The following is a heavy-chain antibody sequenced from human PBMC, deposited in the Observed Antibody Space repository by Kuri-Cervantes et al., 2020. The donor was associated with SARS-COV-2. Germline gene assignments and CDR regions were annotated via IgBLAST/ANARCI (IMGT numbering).Heavy chain of an antibody. J-gene: IGHJ4*02. CDR2: IHYSGST. CDR3: ARFPSSSWYHFDY. CDR1: GDSLSSDDYY. V-gene: IGHV4-30-4*01. D-gene: IGHD6-13*01. Sequence: SETLSLTRTVSGDSLSSDDYYWAWIRQSPGKGLEWIAYIHYSGSTNYNPSLKSRVSMSVATSKNQFSLKMTSVTAADSAVYYCARFPSSSWYHFDYWGQG.